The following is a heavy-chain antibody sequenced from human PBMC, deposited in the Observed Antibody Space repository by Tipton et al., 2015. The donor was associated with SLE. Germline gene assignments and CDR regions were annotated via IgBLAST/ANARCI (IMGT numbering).Heavy chain of an antibody. CDR1: GGSIRSGSYY. Sequence: TLSLTCTVSGGSIRSGSYYWTWIRQPAGTGLEWIGRIFTIGTTSYNPSLKSRGTISLDTSKNQFSLKLSSVTAADTAVYYCATIALAAAGSGWFDPWGQGTLVTVSS. J-gene: IGHJ5*02. D-gene: IGHD6-13*01. CDR3: ATIALAAAGSGWFDP. CDR2: IFTIGTT. V-gene: IGHV4-61*02.